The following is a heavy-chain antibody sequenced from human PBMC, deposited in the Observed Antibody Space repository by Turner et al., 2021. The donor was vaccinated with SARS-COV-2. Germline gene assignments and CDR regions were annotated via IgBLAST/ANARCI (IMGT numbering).Heavy chain of an antibody. Sequence: EVQLVESGGGWVQPGGSLRLTCAASGFIDSSNHMSWVRQAQGKGQEWVSVIYGGGSTYYADSVKGRFNISRHNSKSTLYHQMNSLSAEDTAVYYCASDLGAYGMDVWGQGTTVTVSS. D-gene: IGHD3-3*01. CDR2: IYGGGST. CDR1: GFIDSSNH. V-gene: IGHV3-53*04. CDR3: ASDLGAYGMDV. J-gene: IGHJ6*02.